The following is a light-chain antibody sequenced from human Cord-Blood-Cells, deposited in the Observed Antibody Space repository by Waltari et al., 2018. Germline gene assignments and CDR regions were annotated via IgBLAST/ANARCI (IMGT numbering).Light chain of an antibody. Sequence: DIQMTQSPSSLSASVGDRVTITCRASQSISSYLNWYQQKPGKAPKLLIYAASSLQSGVPARFSGSGSDTDFTLTISSLQTEDFATYYCQQSYSTPRTFGPGTKVDIK. V-gene: IGKV1-39*01. CDR2: AAS. CDR1: QSISSY. J-gene: IGKJ3*01. CDR3: QQSYSTPRT.